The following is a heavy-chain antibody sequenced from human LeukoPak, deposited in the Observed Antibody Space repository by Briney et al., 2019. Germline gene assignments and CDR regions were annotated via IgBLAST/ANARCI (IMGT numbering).Heavy chain of an antibody. CDR1: GFTVSSNY. J-gene: IGHJ5*02. CDR3: AREAGRDGYKFDP. Sequence: GGSLRLSCAASGFTVSSNYMSWVRQAPGKGLEWVSVIYSGGSTYNADSVKGRFTISRDNSKNTLYLQMNSLRAEDTAVYYCAREAGRDGYKFDPWGQGTLVTVSS. D-gene: IGHD5-24*01. V-gene: IGHV3-66*01. CDR2: IYSGGST.